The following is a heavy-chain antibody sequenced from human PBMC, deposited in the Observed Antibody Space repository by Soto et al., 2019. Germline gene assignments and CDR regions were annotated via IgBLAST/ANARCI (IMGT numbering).Heavy chain of an antibody. CDR2: ISAYNGNT. CDR3: ARVSSELKKWMVRGWFDA. D-gene: IGHD6-19*01. Sequence: SVKVSCTASCYPFTSYCISWARQAPGQGLEWMGWISAYNGNTNYAQKLQGRVTMTTDKSTSTAYMELRSMRSDEKDVYYCARVSSELKKWMVRGWFDAWGQVTLVPLS. CDR1: CYPFTSYC. V-gene: IGHV1-18*01. J-gene: IGHJ5*02.